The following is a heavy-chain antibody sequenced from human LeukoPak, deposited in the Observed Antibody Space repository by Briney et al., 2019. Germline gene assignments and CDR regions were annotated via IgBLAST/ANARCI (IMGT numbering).Heavy chain of an antibody. CDR2: IYYSGST. CDR1: GGSISSGDYY. D-gene: IGHD3-3*01. CDR3: ARESQYYDFWSGYSETYSAIDY. J-gene: IGHJ4*02. Sequence: SETLSLTCTVSGGSISSGDYYWSWIRQPPGKGLEWIGYIYYSGSTYYNPSLKSRVTISVDTSKNQFSLKLSSVTAADTAVYYCARESQYYDFWSGYSETYSAIDYWGQGTLVTVSS. V-gene: IGHV4-30-4*01.